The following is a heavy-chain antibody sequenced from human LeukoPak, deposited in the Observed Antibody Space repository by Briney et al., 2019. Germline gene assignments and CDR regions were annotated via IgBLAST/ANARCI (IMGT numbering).Heavy chain of an antibody. Sequence: PSETLSLTCTVSGGSISSYYWSWIRQPPGKGLEWIGYIYYSGSTYYNPSLKSRVTISVDTSKNQFSLKLSSVTAADTAVSYCARENLPYYFDYWGQGTLVTVSS. V-gene: IGHV4-59*12. CDR1: GGSISSYY. J-gene: IGHJ4*02. CDR2: IYYSGST. CDR3: ARENLPYYFDY.